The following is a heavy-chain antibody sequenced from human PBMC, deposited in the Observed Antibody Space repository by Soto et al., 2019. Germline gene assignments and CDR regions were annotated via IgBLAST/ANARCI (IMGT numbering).Heavy chain of an antibody. CDR2: IIPIFGTA. J-gene: IGHJ6*02. D-gene: IGHD6-19*01. V-gene: IGHV1-69*12. CDR3: ARGPIAVAGRGDYYYYGMDV. Sequence: QVQLVQSGAEVKKPGSSVKVSCKASGGTFSSYAISWVRQAPGQGLEWMGGIIPIFGTANYAQKFQGRVTITADESTSTAYMKLSSLRYEDTAVYYCARGPIAVAGRGDYYYYGMDVCGQGTTVTVSS. CDR1: GGTFSSYA.